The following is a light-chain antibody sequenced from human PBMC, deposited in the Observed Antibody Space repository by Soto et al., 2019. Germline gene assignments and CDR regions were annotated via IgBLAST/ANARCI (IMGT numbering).Light chain of an antibody. CDR2: LNSDGSH. Sequence: QLVLTQSPSASASLGASVKLTCTQSSGHSSYAIAWHQQQPEKGPRYLMKLNSDGSHSKGDGIPDRFSGSSSGAERYLTISSLQSEDEADYYCQTWVTGIYVFGTGTKLTVL. V-gene: IGLV4-69*01. CDR3: QTWVTGIYV. CDR1: SGHSSYA. J-gene: IGLJ1*01.